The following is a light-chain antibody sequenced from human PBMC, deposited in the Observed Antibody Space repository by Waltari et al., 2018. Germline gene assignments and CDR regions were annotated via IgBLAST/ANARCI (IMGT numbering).Light chain of an antibody. CDR2: DQN. Sequence: SSELTQDPAVSVAMGQTVRITCQGNSLRSYYASWYQQRPGQAPRLVMFDQNNRPSGGPDRFSGSNSDNTASLTITGAQAEDEASYYWHSRDASGVGGSFGGGTKLTVL. J-gene: IGLJ2*01. V-gene: IGLV3-19*01. CDR3: HSRDASGVGGS. CDR1: SLRSYY.